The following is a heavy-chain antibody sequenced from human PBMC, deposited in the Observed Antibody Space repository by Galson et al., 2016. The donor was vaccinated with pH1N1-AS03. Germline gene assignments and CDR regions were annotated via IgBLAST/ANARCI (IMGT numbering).Heavy chain of an antibody. D-gene: IGHD1-14*01. CDR3: THDDGRDPEAYFDY. CDR2: IRSKARGEKI. Sequence: SLRLSCAGSGCNLDEYYMNWVRQAPGKRVEWGGVIRSKARGEKIEYAAPGKGRFTISRDDAKSVAYLQMDSLKTEDTAIYYCTHDDGRDPEAYFDYWGQGTLVTVSS. V-gene: IGHV3-49*04. J-gene: IGHJ4*02. CDR1: GCNLDEYY.